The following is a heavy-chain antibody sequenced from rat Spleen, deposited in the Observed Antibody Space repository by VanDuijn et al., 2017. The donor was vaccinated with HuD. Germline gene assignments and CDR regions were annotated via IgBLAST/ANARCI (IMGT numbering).Heavy chain of an antibody. CDR2: ISYEGSST. V-gene: IGHV5-22*01. CDR3: ARGSSYIDGGFDY. J-gene: IGHJ2*01. D-gene: IGHD1-2*01. CDR1: GFTFSDYY. Sequence: EVQLVESDGGLVHPGRSMKLSCVVSGFTFSDYYMAWVRQAPKKGLDWVASISYEGSSTYYEDSVKGRFTFSRDNAKSTLYLQMNSLRSEDTATYYCARGSSYIDGGFDYWGQGVMVTVSS.